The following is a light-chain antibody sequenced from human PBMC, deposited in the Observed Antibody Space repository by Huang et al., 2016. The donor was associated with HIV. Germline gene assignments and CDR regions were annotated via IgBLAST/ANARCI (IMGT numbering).Light chain of an antibody. Sequence: VMTQTPLSLSVTPGQPASISCKSSQSLLHSDRKTYLFWYLQKPGQPPQLLMSEVSNRFSGVSDRFSGGGSGTDFTLKISRVEAEDVGVYCCVQTIQLPFTFGGGTKVEIK. CDR3: VQTIQLPFT. V-gene: IGKV2D-29*01. CDR1: QSLLHSDRKTY. J-gene: IGKJ4*01. CDR2: EVS.